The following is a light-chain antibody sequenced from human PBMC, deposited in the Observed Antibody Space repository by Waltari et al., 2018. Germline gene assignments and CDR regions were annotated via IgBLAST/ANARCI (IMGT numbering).Light chain of an antibody. J-gene: IGKJ5*01. CDR2: WGS. CDR1: QSLLHSSGYNY. CDR3: MQALHSIT. Sequence: DVVLTQSPLSLPVTPGEPASISCRSSQSLLHSSGYNYLDWYLQKPGQSPQLLYYWGSSRASGVPDRFTGSGSGTDFTLRITRVEAEDVGLYYCMQALHSITFGQGTRLEIK. V-gene: IGKV2-28*01.